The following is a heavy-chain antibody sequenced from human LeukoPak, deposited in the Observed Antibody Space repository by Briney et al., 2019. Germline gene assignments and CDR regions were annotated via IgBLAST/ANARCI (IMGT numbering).Heavy chain of an antibody. J-gene: IGHJ6*03. CDR3: ARGYMVRGVIAYYYYMDV. V-gene: IGHV4-34*01. CDR1: GGSFSGYY. D-gene: IGHD3-10*01. CDR2: INHRGST. Sequence: PSETLSLTCAVYGGSFSGYYWSWIPQPPGKGLEWIGEINHRGSTNYNPALKRPVTISVDTSKTQFSLKLSSVTAADTAVYYCARGYMVRGVIAYYYYMDVWGKGTTVTVSS.